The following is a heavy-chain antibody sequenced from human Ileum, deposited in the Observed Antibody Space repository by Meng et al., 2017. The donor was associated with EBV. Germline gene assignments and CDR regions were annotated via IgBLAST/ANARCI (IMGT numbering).Heavy chain of an antibody. V-gene: IGHV4-34*01. CDR3: ARGRGYGDYGSLY. CDR2: INHSGST. CDR1: GGSVSGYY. D-gene: IGHD4-17*01. J-gene: IGHJ4*02. Sequence: QVQLKQWGAGLLKPSETLSPTGAVYGGSVSGYYWSWIRQPPGKGLEWIGEINHSGSTNYNPSLKSRVTISVDTSKNQFSLKLSSVTAADTAVYYCARGRGYGDYGSLYWGQGTLVTVSS.